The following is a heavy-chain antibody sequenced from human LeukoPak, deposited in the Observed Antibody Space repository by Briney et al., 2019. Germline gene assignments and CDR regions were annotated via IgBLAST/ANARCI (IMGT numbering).Heavy chain of an antibody. D-gene: IGHD2-15*01. CDR1: GFTFTNYW. V-gene: IGHV3-7*03. CDR3: AKSGLNRFDY. CDR2: IKQDRSEK. J-gene: IGHJ4*02. Sequence: GGSLRLSCAASGFTFTNYWMSWVRQAPGKGLELVANIKQDRSEKYYVDSVKGRFTISRDNAKNSLYLQMNSLRAEDTAVYYCAKSGLNRFDYWGQGTLVTVSS.